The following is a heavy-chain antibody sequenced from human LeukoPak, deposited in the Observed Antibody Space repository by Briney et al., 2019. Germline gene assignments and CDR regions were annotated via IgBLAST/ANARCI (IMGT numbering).Heavy chain of an antibody. Sequence: GGSLRLSCAASGFTFSSYAMHWVRQAPSKGLEWVAVISYDGSNKYYADSVKGRFTISRDNSKNTLYLQMNSLRAEDTAVYYCASVRGGYQLLLYMDVWGRGTTVTISS. CDR3: ASVRGGYQLLLYMDV. J-gene: IGHJ6*03. CDR2: ISYDGSNK. D-gene: IGHD2-2*01. V-gene: IGHV3-30*04. CDR1: GFTFSSYA.